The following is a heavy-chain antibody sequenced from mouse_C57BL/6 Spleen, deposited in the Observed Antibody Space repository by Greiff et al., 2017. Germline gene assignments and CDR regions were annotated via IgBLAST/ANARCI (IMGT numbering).Heavy chain of an antibody. V-gene: IGHV1-80*01. CDR3: ARGMVLPHYFDY. Sequence: SGAELVKPGASVKISCKASGYAFSSYWMNWVKQRPGKGLEWIGQIYPGDGDTNYNGKFKGKATLTADKSSSTAYMQLSSLTSEDSAVYFCARGMVLPHYFDYWGQGTTLTVSS. CDR2: IYPGDGDT. D-gene: IGHD1-1*01. J-gene: IGHJ2*01. CDR1: GYAFSSYW.